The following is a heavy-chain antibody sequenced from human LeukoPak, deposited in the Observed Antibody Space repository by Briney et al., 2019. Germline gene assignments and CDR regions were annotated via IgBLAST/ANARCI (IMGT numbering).Heavy chain of an antibody. CDR3: ARGSRYCSSTSCSRDLYYFDY. V-gene: IGHV1-2*02. J-gene: IGHJ4*02. D-gene: IGHD2-2*01. CDR2: INPNSGGT. Sequence: ASVKVSCKASGYTFTGYYMHWVRQAPGQGLEWMGWINPNSGGTNYAQKFRGRVTMTRDTSISTAYMELSRLRSDDTAVYYCARGSRYCSSTSCSRDLYYFDYWGQGTLVTVSS. CDR1: GYTFTGYY.